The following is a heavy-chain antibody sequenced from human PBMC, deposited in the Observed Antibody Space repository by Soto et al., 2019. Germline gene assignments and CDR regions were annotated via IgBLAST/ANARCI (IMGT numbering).Heavy chain of an antibody. CDR1: GYPISSGYY. V-gene: IGHV4-38-2*01. CDR3: ARFFYDSSGYWVSYFDY. CDR2: IYHSGST. J-gene: IGHJ4*02. D-gene: IGHD3-22*01. Sequence: PSETLSLTCAVSGYPISSGYYWGWIRQPPGKGLEWIGSIYHSGSTYHNPSLKSRVTISVDTSKNRFPLKLSSVTAADTAVYYCARFFYDSSGYWVSYFDYWGQGTLVTVSS.